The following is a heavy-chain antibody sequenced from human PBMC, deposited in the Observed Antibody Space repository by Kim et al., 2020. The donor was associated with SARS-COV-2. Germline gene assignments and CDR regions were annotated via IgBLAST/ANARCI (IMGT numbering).Heavy chain of an antibody. Sequence: GGSLRLSCAASGFTFSSYSMNWVRQAPGKGLEWISSIRSSSSYIYYADSVKGRFSISRDNARASLYLQMNSLRAEDTAVYYCARVLTIGWSYLAYWGQGT. CDR1: GFTFSSYS. V-gene: IGHV3-21*04. CDR2: IRSSSSYI. CDR3: ARVLTIGWSYLAY. J-gene: IGHJ4*02. D-gene: IGHD6-19*01.